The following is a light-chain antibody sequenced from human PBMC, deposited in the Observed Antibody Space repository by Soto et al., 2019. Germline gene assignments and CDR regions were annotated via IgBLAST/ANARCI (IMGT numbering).Light chain of an antibody. CDR2: GAS. CDR1: QSVSSIY. J-gene: IGKJ1*01. CDR3: QQYGSALPWA. V-gene: IGKV3-20*01. Sequence: EIVLTQSPGTLSLSPGERATLSCRASQSVSSIYLAWYQQRPGQAPRLLIYGASSRATGIPDRFSGSGSETDFTLTISRLEPEDFAVYYCQQYGSALPWAFGQGTKVDIK.